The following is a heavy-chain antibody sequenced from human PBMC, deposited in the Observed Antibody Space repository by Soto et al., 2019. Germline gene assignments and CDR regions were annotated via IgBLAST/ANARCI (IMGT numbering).Heavy chain of an antibody. J-gene: IGHJ4*02. CDR1: GFTFSSYD. D-gene: IGHD4-4*01. CDR2: IGTAGDT. V-gene: IGHV3-13*01. CDR3: ARALDDYSNYPSYYFDY. Sequence: PGGSLRLSCAASGFTFSSYDMHWVRQATGKGLEWVSAIGTAGDTYYPGSVKGRFTISRENAKNSLYLQMNSLRAGDTAVYYCARALDDYSNYPSYYFDYWGQGTLVTVSS.